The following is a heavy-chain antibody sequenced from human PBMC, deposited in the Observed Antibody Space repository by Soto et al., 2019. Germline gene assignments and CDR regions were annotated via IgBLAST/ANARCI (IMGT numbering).Heavy chain of an antibody. V-gene: IGHV1-69*13. J-gene: IGHJ6*02. CDR2: IIPIFGTA. CDR3: ARDRPGEDFWSGYRYGMDV. Sequence: ASVKVSCKASGGTFSSYAISWVRQAPGQGLEWMGGIIPIFGTANYAQKFQGRVTITADESTSTAYMELSSLRSEDTAVYYCARDRPGEDFWSGYRYGMDVWGQGTTVTVSS. CDR1: GGTFSSYA. D-gene: IGHD3-3*01.